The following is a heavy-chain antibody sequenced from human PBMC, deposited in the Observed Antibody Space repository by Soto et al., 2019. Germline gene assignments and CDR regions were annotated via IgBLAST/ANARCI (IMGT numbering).Heavy chain of an antibody. CDR1: GYTFSSYA. V-gene: IGHV1-69*01. CDR2: IIPIFGTA. CDR3: VVHSSGYSTWYFDL. J-gene: IGHJ2*01. Sequence: QVQLVQSGAEVKKPGASVKVSCKASGYTFSSYAISWVRQAPGQGLEWMGGIIPIFGTANYAQKFQGRVTITADESTSTAYMELSSLRSEDTAVYYCVVHSSGYSTWYFDLWGRITLVTVSS. D-gene: IGHD3-22*01.